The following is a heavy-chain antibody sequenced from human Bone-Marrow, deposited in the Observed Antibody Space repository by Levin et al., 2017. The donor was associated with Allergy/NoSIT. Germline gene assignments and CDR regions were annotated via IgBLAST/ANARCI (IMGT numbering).Heavy chain of an antibody. V-gene: IGHV3-66*01. Sequence: PGGSLRLSCAASGFTVTTNYMTWVRQAPGKGLEWVSVIYSGGSTYYAESVRGRFTVSRDNSTNTLYLQMSSLRTEDTAMYYCARRSVAAPGSFDNWGRGTLVTVSS. CDR3: ARRSVAAPGSFDN. D-gene: IGHD6-6*01. CDR2: IYSGGST. CDR1: GFTVTTNY. J-gene: IGHJ4*02.